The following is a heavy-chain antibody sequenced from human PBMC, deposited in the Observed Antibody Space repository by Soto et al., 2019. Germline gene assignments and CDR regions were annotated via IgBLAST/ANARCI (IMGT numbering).Heavy chain of an antibody. V-gene: IGHV3-15*01. Sequence: EVQLVESGGGLVKPGGSLRLSCAASGFTFSNAWMNWVRQAPGKGLEWVGRIKKRADGGTADHATPVKGRFTISRDDSKDTLYLQMNSLKTEDTAVYYCTTVNPYKYDSRGHYYWGQGTLVTVSS. CDR3: TTVNPYKYDSRGHYY. CDR1: GFTFSNAW. D-gene: IGHD3-22*01. CDR2: IKKRADGGTA. J-gene: IGHJ4*02.